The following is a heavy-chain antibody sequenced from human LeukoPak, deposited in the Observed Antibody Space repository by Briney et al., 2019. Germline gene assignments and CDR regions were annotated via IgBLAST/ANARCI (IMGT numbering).Heavy chain of an antibody. CDR1: GGSFSGYY. V-gene: IGHV4-34*01. J-gene: IGHJ4*02. CDR2: INHSGST. CDR3: ARGLMDCSSTSCDY. Sequence: PSETLSLTCAVYGGSFSGYYWSWIRQPPGKGLEWIGEINHSGSTYYNPSLKSRVTISVDTSKNQFSLKLSSVTAADTAVYYCARGLMDCSSTSCDYWGQGTPVTVSS. D-gene: IGHD2-2*01.